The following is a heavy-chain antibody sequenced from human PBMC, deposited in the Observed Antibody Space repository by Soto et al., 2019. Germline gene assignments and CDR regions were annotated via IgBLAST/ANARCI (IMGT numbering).Heavy chain of an antibody. D-gene: IGHD3-3*01. CDR1: GVSLITGKMG. V-gene: IGHV2-26*01. Sequence: QVTLRESGPVLVRPTETLTLTCTVSGVSLITGKMGVSWIRQPPGKALEWLAHILSNDEKSYRTSLKRRLTISTETSQTQVVPTMTKMGPVDTATYYCARTLEMRNGMDVWGQGATVNVSS. CDR2: ILSNDEK. J-gene: IGHJ6*01. CDR3: ARTLEMRNGMDV.